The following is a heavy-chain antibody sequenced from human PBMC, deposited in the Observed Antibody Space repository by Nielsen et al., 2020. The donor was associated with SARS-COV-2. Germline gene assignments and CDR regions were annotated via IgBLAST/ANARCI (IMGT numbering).Heavy chain of an antibody. V-gene: IGHV3-30*03. D-gene: IGHD3-10*01. CDR3: ARRLDGWFCMDV. CDR1: GFTFSSYG. J-gene: IGHJ6*02. Sequence: GESLKISCAASGFTFSSYGMHWVRQAPGKGLEWVAVISYDGSNKYYADSVKGRFTISRDNSKNTLYLQMNSLRAEDTAVYYCARRLDGWFCMDVWGQGTTVTVSS. CDR2: ISYDGSNK.